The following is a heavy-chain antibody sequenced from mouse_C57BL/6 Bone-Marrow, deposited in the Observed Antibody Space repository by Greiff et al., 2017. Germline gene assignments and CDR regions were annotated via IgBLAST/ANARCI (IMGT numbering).Heavy chain of an antibody. CDR1: GFSLTSSG. CDR2: IWRGGST. D-gene: IGHD2-5*01. J-gene: IGHJ3*01. V-gene: IGHV2-5*01. CDR3: AKHSNYDLTWFAD. Sequence: QVQLKESGPGLVQPSQSLSITCTVSGFSLTSSGVHWVRQSPGKGLEWLGVIWRGGSTDYNAAFMSRLSITKDNSKSQVFFKLNSLQADATAIYYCAKHSNYDLTWFADWGHGTLVTVSA.